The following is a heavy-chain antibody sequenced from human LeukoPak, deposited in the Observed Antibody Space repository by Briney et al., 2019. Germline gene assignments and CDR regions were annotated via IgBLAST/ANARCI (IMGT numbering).Heavy chain of an antibody. D-gene: IGHD3-10*01. CDR2: IWYDGSNK. CDR1: GFTFSSYG. Sequence: GGSLRLSCAASGFTFSSYGMHWVRQAPGKGLEWVAVIWYDGSNKYYADSVKGRFTISRDNSKNTLYLQMNSLRAEDTAVYYCAREKAYYYGSGSYHGFDYWGQGTLVTVSS. V-gene: IGHV3-33*08. J-gene: IGHJ4*02. CDR3: AREKAYYYGSGSYHGFDY.